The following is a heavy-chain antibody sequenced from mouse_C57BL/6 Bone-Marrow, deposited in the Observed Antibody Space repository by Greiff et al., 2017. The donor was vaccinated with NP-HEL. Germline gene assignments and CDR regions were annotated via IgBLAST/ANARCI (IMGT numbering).Heavy chain of an antibody. V-gene: IGHV3-6*01. Sequence: ESGPGLVKPSQSLSLTCSVTGYSITSGYYWNWIRQFPGNKLEWMGYISYDGSNNYNPSLKNRISITRDTSKNQFFLKLNSVTTEDTATYYCAREGATLVATCPYYFDYWGQVTTLTVSS. D-gene: IGHD1-1*01. CDR2: ISYDGSN. CDR3: AREGATLVATCPYYFDY. J-gene: IGHJ2*01. CDR1: GYSITSGYY.